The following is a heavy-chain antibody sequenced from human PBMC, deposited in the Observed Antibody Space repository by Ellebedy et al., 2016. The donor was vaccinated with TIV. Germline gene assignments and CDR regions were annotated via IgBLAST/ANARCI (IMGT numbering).Heavy chain of an antibody. CDR2: INNDGTAT. Sequence: GGSLRLXXAASGFSFSWHWMHWVRQAPGKGLVWVSRINNDGTATTYADSVKGRFTISRDNTKNTLYLQMNSLRAEDTAVYYCAREGYGYLYYYYGMDVWGQGTTVTVSS. CDR1: GFSFSWHW. J-gene: IGHJ6*02. CDR3: AREGYGYLYYYYGMDV. D-gene: IGHD5-18*01. V-gene: IGHV3-74*01.